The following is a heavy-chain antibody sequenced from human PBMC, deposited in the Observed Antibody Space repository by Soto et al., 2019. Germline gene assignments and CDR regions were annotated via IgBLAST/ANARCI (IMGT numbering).Heavy chain of an antibody. CDR2: IITFFGAA. Sequence: QVHLVQSGAEVKKPGSSVRVSCNASGGSFSTYAFNWVRLAPGQGLEWLGGIITFFGAAMYAQKFRGRVTITADELTTTAYMELSGLRSDDTAVYYCARGGKERFRGPGMDVWGQGTAVTVS. D-gene: IGHD2-21*01. J-gene: IGHJ6*02. CDR1: GGSFSTYA. V-gene: IGHV1-69*01. CDR3: ARGGKERFRGPGMDV.